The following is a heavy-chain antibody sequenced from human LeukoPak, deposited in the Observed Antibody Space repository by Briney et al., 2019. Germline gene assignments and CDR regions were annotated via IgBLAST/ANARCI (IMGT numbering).Heavy chain of an antibody. D-gene: IGHD3-10*01. CDR1: GGSISGYY. J-gene: IGHJ6*03. CDR3: ARGRGRDRSPNYYYYMDV. CDR2: IYTSGTT. Sequence: SETLSLTCTVSGGSISGYYWSWIRQPAGKGLEWVGRIYTSGTTHDNPSLKSRVTMSVDTSKNQFSLKLSSVTAADTAVYYCARGRGRDRSPNYYYYMDVWGKGTTVTVSS. V-gene: IGHV4-4*07.